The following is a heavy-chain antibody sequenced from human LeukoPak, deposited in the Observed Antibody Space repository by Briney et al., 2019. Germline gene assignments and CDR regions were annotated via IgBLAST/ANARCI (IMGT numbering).Heavy chain of an antibody. Sequence: PRESLGLSCAAAGFTLSDIAISWVRQVSGKGLEFVSIMTGSGTRTYYIDSVKGRFTTSRVNSTKTVYCQMYRLTGGDSALYYCARRYSGSYGYYFDYWGQGTLVSVSS. CDR3: ARRYSGSYGYYFDY. V-gene: IGHV3-23*01. CDR2: MTGSGTRT. J-gene: IGHJ4*02. D-gene: IGHD1-26*01. CDR1: GFTLSDIA.